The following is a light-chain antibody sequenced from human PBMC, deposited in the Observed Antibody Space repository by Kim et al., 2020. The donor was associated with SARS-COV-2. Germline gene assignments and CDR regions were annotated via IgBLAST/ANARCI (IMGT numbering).Light chain of an antibody. Sequence: EIVLTQSPATLSLSPGERATLSCRASRSVSCYLAWYQQKPGQAPRLLIYDASNRATGIPARFSGSGSGTDFTLTISSLEPEDFAVYYCQQRSNWPPSLTFGGGTKVDIK. CDR1: RSVSCY. CDR2: DAS. CDR3: QQRSNWPPSLT. V-gene: IGKV3-11*01. J-gene: IGKJ4*01.